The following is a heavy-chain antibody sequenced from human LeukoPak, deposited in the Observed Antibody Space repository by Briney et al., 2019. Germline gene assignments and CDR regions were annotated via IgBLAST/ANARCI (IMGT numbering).Heavy chain of an antibody. J-gene: IGHJ4*02. CDR1: GGSFNGHY. Sequence: SETLSLTCAVYGGSFNGHYWSWIRQPAGKGLEWIGRIYASGSTNYNPSLQSRVTISVDRSKNQFSLKLSSVTAADTAVYYCARMSNYYDSSGYYQSLDYWGQGTLVTVSS. CDR2: IYASGST. D-gene: IGHD3-22*01. V-gene: IGHV4-59*10. CDR3: ARMSNYYDSSGYYQSLDY.